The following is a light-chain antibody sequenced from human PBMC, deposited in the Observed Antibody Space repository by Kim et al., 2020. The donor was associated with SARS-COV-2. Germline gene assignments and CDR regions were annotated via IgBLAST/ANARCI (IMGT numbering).Light chain of an antibody. V-gene: IGKV1-5*03. Sequence: ASVGDRVTITCRASQSISSWLAWYQQKPGKAPDLLIYKASTLQSGVPSRFSGSGSGTEFTLTINSLQPDDSATYYCQQYDNYPRTFGRGTKVDIK. CDR1: QSISSW. CDR3: QQYDNYPRT. CDR2: KAS. J-gene: IGKJ1*01.